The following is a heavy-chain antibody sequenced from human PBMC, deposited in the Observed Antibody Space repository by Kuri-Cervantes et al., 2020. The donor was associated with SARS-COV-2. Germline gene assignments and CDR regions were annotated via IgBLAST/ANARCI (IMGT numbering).Heavy chain of an antibody. Sequence: ESLKISCAASGFTFSSYSMNWVRQPPGKGLEWIGEINHSGSTNYNPSLKSRVTISVDTSKNQFSLKLSSVTAADTAVYYCARSFRYSGSWSNWFDPWGQGTLVTVSS. J-gene: IGHJ5*02. V-gene: IGHV4-34*01. CDR1: GFTFSSYS. CDR3: ARSFRYSGSWSNWFDP. D-gene: IGHD1-26*01. CDR2: INHSGST.